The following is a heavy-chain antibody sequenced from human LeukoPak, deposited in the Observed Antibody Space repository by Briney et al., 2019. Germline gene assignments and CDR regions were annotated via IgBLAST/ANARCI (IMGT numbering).Heavy chain of an antibody. D-gene: IGHD4-23*01. J-gene: IGHJ4*02. V-gene: IGHV4-61*01. CDR1: GGSISSNNW. CDR3: ARGYGGNPEDFDY. CDR2: IYYSGST. Sequence: PSETLSLTCAVSGGSISSNNWWSWIRQPPGKGLEWIGYIYYSGSTNYNPSLKSRVTISVDTSKNQFSLKLSSVTAADTAVYYCARGYGGNPEDFDYWGQGTLVTVSS.